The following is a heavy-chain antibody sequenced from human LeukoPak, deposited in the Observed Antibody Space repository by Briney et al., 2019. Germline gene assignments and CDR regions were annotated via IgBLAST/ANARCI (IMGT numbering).Heavy chain of an antibody. CDR2: IYTSGST. J-gene: IGHJ4*02. V-gene: IGHV4-4*07. CDR3: ARGGSVPDYFDY. Sequence: SETLSLTCTVSGGSISSYYWSWIRQPAGKGLEWIGRIYTSGSTNYNPSLKSRVTISVDTSKNQFSLKLSSVTAADTAVYYCARGGSVPDYFDYWGQGTLVTVSS. D-gene: IGHD3-10*01. CDR1: GGSISSYY.